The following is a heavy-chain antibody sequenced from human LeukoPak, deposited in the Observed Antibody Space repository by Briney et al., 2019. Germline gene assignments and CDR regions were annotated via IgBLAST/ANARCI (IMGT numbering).Heavy chain of an antibody. CDR2: IYYSGKT. J-gene: IGHJ4*02. D-gene: IGHD4-17*01. CDR1: GASISTENYY. V-gene: IGHV4-39*07. Sequence: SETLSLTCTVSGASISTENYYWGWIRQPPGKGLEWIGSIYYSGKTYYNSSLQSRVSLSVDTSKNQLSLKLRSVTAADTAVYYCAIPVSDNWGQGTLVTVSS. CDR3: AIPVSDN.